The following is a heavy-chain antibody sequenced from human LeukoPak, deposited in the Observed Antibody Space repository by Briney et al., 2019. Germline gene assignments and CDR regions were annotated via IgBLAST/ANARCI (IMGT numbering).Heavy chain of an antibody. Sequence: PSETLSLTCTVSGGSISSYYWSWIRQPPGKGLEWIGYIYYSGSTNYNPSLKSRVTISVDTSKNQFSLKLSSVTAADTAVYYCARDIDDFIGMDVWGQGTTVTVSS. V-gene: IGHV4-59*01. CDR3: ARDIDDFIGMDV. CDR2: IYYSGST. D-gene: IGHD3-3*01. CDR1: GGSISSYY. J-gene: IGHJ6*02.